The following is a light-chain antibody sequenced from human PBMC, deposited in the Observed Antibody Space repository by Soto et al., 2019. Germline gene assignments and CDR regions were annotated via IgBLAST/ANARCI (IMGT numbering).Light chain of an antibody. Sequence: IVLTQSPDTLSLSPGERATLSCRASQSVSSNYLAWYQQIPGQAPRPLIYGASSRATGIPDRFSGSGSGTDFTLTISRLEPEDFAVYYCQQYGSSPPWTFGQGTKVDIK. V-gene: IGKV3-20*01. J-gene: IGKJ1*01. CDR3: QQYGSSPPWT. CDR1: QSVSSNY. CDR2: GAS.